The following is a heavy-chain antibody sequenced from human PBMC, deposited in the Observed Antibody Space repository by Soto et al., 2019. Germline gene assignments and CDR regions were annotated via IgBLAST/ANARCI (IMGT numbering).Heavy chain of an antibody. V-gene: IGHV3-21*01. Sequence: EVQLVESGGGLVKPGGSLRLSCAASGFTFSTYTMNWVRQAPGKGLEWVASITSTSAYIYYVDSVKGRFTMSRDNAKNSIYLPINSLRAEDTAVYYCARLTSCSGGSCYDPDAFDIWGQVTMVTDSS. CDR2: ITSTSAYI. CDR3: ARLTSCSGGSCYDPDAFDI. CDR1: GFTFSTYT. D-gene: IGHD2-15*01. J-gene: IGHJ3*02.